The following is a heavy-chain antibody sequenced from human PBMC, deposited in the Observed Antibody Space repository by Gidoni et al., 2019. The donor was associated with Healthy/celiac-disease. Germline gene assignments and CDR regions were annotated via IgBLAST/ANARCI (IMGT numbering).Heavy chain of an antibody. CDR1: GGSSSGYY. CDR3: ARGSRVAARPHYFDY. Sequence: QVQLQQWGAGLLKPSETLSLTCAVYGGSSSGYYWSWIRQPPGKGLEWIGEINHSGSTNYNPSLKSRVTISVDTSKNQFSLKLSSVTAADTAVYYCARGSRVAARPHYFDYWGQGTLVTVSS. CDR2: INHSGST. D-gene: IGHD6-6*01. J-gene: IGHJ4*02. V-gene: IGHV4-34*01.